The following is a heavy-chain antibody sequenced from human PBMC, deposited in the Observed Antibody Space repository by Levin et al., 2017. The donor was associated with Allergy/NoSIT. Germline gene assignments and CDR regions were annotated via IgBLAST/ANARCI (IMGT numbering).Heavy chain of an antibody. CDR1: GYTFTSYA. J-gene: IGHJ6*02. D-gene: IGHD6-13*01. Sequence: ASVKVSCKASGYTFTSYAMHWVRQAPGQRLEWMGWISVGNGYTKFSQKFQDRVTMTGDTSASTAYMELSSLRSEDTAVYYCAVSSWLEIYYYAMDVWGQGTTVTVSS. CDR3: AVSSWLEIYYYAMDV. CDR2: ISVGNGYT. V-gene: IGHV1-3*01.